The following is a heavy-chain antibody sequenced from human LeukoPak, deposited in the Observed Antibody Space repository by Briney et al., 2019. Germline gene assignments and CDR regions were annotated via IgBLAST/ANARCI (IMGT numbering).Heavy chain of an antibody. V-gene: IGHV1-18*01. CDR1: GYTFTSYG. CDR3: ARGPAGLHPYCSGGSCPHYFDY. CDR2: ISAYNGNT. D-gene: IGHD2-15*01. J-gene: IGHJ4*02. Sequence: ASVKVSCKASGYTFTSYGISWVRQAPGQGLEWMGWISAYNGNTNYAQKFQGRVTVTTDTSTSTAYMELRSLRPDDTAVYYCARGPAGLHPYCSGGSCPHYFDYWGQGTLVTVSS.